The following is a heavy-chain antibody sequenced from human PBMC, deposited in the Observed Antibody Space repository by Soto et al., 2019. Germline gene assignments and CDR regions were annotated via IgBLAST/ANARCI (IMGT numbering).Heavy chain of an antibody. CDR1: GFTFSSYS. V-gene: IGHV3-21*01. Sequence: GGSLRLSCAASGFTFSSYSMNWVRQAPGKGLEWVSSISSSSSYIYYADSVKGRFTISRDNAKNSLYLQMNSLRAEDTAVYYCARDFYDYIWGRGLAVYWGQGTLVTVSS. D-gene: IGHD3-16*01. CDR3: ARDFYDYIWGRGLAVY. J-gene: IGHJ4*02. CDR2: ISSSSSYI.